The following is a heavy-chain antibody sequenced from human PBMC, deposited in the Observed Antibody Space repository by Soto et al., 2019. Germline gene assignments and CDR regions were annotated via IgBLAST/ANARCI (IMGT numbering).Heavy chain of an antibody. CDR1: GGSFSSSSYY. D-gene: IGHD3-10*01. CDR3: ARQNRGFGDYYFDY. CDR2: IYYSGST. Sequence: KTSETLSLTCTVSGGSFSSSSYYWGWIRQPPGKGLEWIGSIYYSGSTYYNPSLKSRVTISVDTSKNQFSLKLSSVTAADTAVYYCARQNRGFGDYYFDYWGQGTLVTVSS. V-gene: IGHV4-39*01. J-gene: IGHJ4*02.